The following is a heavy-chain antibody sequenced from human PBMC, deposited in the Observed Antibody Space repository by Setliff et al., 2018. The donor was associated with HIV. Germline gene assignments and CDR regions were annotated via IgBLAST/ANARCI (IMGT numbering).Heavy chain of an antibody. D-gene: IGHD1-26*01. J-gene: IGHJ4*02. CDR2: IYYSGST. CDR3: ARHGLAGATVDY. CDR1: GGSVSSSDYY. V-gene: IGHV4-39*01. Sequence: SETLSLTCAVSGGSVSSSDYYWGWIRQPPGKGLEWIGSIYYSGSTYFTPSLKSRVTLSVDTSRNHFSLKLSSVTAADTAVYYCARHGLAGATVDYWGQGTLVTVSS.